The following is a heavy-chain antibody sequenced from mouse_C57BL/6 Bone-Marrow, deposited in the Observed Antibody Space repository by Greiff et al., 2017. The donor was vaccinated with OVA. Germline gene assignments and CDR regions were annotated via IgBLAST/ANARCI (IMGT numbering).Heavy chain of an antibody. J-gene: IGHJ2*01. V-gene: IGHV5-4*01. CDR2: ISDGGSYT. CDR3: ARDPDY. Sequence: EVHLVESGGGLVKPGGSLKLSCAASGFTFSSYAMSWVRQTPEKRLEWVATISDGGSYTYYPDNVKGRVTISRDNAKNNLYLQMSHLKSEDTARYYCARDPDYWGEGTTLTVAS. CDR1: GFTFSSYA.